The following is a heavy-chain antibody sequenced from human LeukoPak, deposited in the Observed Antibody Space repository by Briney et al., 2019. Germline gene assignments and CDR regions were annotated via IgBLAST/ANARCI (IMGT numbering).Heavy chain of an antibody. CDR2: ISWNSGYI. V-gene: IGHV3-9*01. CDR3: AKDVNYSNYYGMDV. J-gene: IGHJ6*02. Sequence: GGSLRLSCAASGFTVSSSYMYWVRHAPGKGLEWVAGISWNSGYINYADSVKGRFTISRDNAKNSVYLQMNSLRTEDTALYYCAKDVNYSNYYGMDVWGQGTTVTVSS. D-gene: IGHD4-11*01. CDR1: GFTVSSSY.